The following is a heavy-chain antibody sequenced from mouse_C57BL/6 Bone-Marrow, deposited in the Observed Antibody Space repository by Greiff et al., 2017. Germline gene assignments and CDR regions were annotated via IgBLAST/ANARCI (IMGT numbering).Heavy chain of an antibody. CDR3: SRQVTTVLATKYFDV. D-gene: IGHD1-1*01. Sequence: EVQGVEPGGGLVKPGGSLKLSCAASGFTFSSYTMPWVRQTPEQRLQWVAAISGGGGNTYYPDSVKGRCTFSIDNDKNILYLQLSSLRSEDTDLYYCSRQVTTVLATKYFDVWGTGTTVTVSA. J-gene: IGHJ1*03. CDR1: GFTFSSYT. CDR2: ISGGGGNT. V-gene: IGHV5-9*01.